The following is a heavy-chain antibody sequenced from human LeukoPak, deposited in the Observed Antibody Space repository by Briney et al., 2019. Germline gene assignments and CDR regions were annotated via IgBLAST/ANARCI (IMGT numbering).Heavy chain of an antibody. J-gene: IGHJ4*02. V-gene: IGHV4-34*01. CDR2: INYSGGT. D-gene: IGHD1-7*01. CDR1: GGSFSAYY. Sequence: PSETLSLTCAVYGGSFSAYYWSWIRQPPGKGPEWIGEINYSGGTNYNPSLKSRVTISVDTSKNQLSLKLSSVTAADTAIYYCARVDKNGGTTFNYWGQGTLVTVSS. CDR3: ARVDKNGGTTFNY.